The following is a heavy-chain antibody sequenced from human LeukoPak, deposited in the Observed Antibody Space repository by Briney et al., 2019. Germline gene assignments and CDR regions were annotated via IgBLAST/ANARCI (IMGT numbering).Heavy chain of an antibody. D-gene: IGHD2-2*01. CDR2: ISISARTI. Sequence: GGSLRLSCIASGFTFSDFGMNWVRQAPGKGLEWVSYISISARTIYYIDSVKGRFTISRDNAKNSLYLQMNSLRDEDTAVYYCARDFSRFCSSSSCASWFDPWGQGTLVTVSS. CDR1: GFTFSDFG. V-gene: IGHV3-48*02. CDR3: ARDFSRFCSSSSCASWFDP. J-gene: IGHJ5*02.